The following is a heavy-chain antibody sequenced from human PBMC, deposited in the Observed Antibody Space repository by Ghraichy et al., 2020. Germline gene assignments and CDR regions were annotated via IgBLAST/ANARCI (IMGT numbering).Heavy chain of an antibody. D-gene: IGHD7-27*01. CDR1: GYSFTGYY. CDR3: ARDPLTADY. Sequence: ASVKVSCKASGYSFTGYYMRWVRQAPGQGLEWMGWINPNSGGTNYAQKFQGRVTMTRDTSISTAYMALSRLRSDDTAIYYCARDPLTADYWGQGTLVTVSS. CDR2: INPNSGGT. J-gene: IGHJ4*02. V-gene: IGHV1-2*02.